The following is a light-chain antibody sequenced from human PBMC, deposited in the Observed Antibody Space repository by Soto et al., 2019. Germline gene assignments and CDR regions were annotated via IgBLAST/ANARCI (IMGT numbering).Light chain of an antibody. V-gene: IGKV3-11*01. CDR3: QQRSNWPRT. CDR1: QSVSSN. J-gene: IGKJ1*01. CDR2: DAS. Sequence: IVLPKTPGSVSLSPGERGPISCRDSQSVSSNFLAWYQEKLGQAPRLLIYDASNRATGIPARFSGSGSGTDFTLTIDSLEPEDFAGYYCQQRSNWPRTFVQGTKVDIK.